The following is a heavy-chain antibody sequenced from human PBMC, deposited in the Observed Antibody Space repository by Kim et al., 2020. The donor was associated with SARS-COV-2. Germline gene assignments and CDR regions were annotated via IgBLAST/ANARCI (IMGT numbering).Heavy chain of an antibody. J-gene: IGHJ3*02. D-gene: IGHD1-26*01. CDR2: ISYDGSNK. V-gene: IGHV3-30*18. CDR3: AKCPPEPLVGAMPAFDI. CDR1: GFTFSSYG. Sequence: GGSLRLSCAASGFTFSSYGMHWVRQAPGKGLEWVAVISYDGSNKYYADSVKSRFTISRDNSKNTLYLQMNSLRAEDTAVYYCAKCPPEPLVGAMPAFDIWGQGTMVTVSS.